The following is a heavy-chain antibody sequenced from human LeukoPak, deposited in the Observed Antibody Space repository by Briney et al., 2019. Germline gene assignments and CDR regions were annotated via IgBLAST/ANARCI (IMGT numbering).Heavy chain of an antibody. CDR3: ARGRFDYMDV. V-gene: IGHV3-21*01. CDR2: ISSSSDYI. J-gene: IGHJ6*03. CDR1: GFIISFYN. D-gene: IGHD3-3*01. Sequence: GGSLRLSCAVSGFIISFYNMNWVRQAPGKGLEWVASISSSSDYIYYADSVKGRFTISRDNAKNSLYLQMNSLRAEDTAVYYCARGRFDYMDVWGKGTTVTVSS.